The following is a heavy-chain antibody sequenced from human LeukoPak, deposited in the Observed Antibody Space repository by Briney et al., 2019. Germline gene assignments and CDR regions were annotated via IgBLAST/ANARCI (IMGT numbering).Heavy chain of an antibody. Sequence: ASVKVSCKASGYTFTGYSMHWGRQAPGHRLEWRGWINPNSGGTNYAQKLQGRVTTTRDTSISTAYMELSRLRSDDTAVYYCARGVLRSTSRRYYYFDYWGQGTLVTVSS. CDR3: ARGVLRSTSRRYYYFDY. J-gene: IGHJ4*02. V-gene: IGHV1-2*02. CDR1: GYTFTGYS. CDR2: INPNSGGT. D-gene: IGHD2-2*01.